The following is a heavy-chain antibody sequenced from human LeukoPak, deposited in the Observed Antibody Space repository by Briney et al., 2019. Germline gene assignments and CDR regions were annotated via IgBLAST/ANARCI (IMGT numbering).Heavy chain of an antibody. J-gene: IGHJ4*02. D-gene: IGHD1-1*01. CDR1: GFTFSDYA. Sequence: GRSLRLSCAASGFTFSDYAIHWVRQAPGKGLEWVAFISYDGNNKYYAGSVKGRFTVSRDNSENTVYLQMNSLRLEDTALYYCTKAGSTTRWFDFWGQGTLVTVSS. V-gene: IGHV3-30-3*01. CDR3: TKAGSTTRWFDF. CDR2: ISYDGNNK.